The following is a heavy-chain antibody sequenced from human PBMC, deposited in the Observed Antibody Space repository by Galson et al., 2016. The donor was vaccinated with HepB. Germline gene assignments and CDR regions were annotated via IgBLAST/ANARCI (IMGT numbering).Heavy chain of an antibody. V-gene: IGHV3-13*01. Sequence: SLRLSCAASGFSFSSYDMQWVRQRRGKGLEWVSGIRTTGDTYYPDSVKGRFTISREDAKNSLYLQMNSLRAGDTAVYYCARVSGLYYYRGVGGAMDVWGQGTTVTVSS. J-gene: IGHJ6*02. CDR3: ARVSGLYYYRGVGGAMDV. CDR1: GFSFSSYD. D-gene: IGHD3-10*01. CDR2: IRTTGDT.